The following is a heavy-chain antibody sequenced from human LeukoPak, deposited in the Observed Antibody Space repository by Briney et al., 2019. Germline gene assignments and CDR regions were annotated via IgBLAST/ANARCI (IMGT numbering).Heavy chain of an antibody. CDR3: ARGQAVLRFLEWPPLPSYMDV. CDR1: GGSISSYY. Sequence: SETLSLTCTVSGGSISSYYWSWIRQPAGKGLEWIGRIYYSGSTYYNPSLKSRVTISVDTSKNQFSLKLSSVTAADTAVYYCARGQAVLRFLEWPPLPSYMDVWGKGTTVTVSS. CDR2: IYYSGST. J-gene: IGHJ6*03. V-gene: IGHV4-4*07. D-gene: IGHD3-3*01.